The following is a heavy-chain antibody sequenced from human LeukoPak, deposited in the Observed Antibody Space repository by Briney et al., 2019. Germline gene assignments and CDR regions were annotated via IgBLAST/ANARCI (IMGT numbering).Heavy chain of an antibody. D-gene: IGHD1-26*01. J-gene: IGHJ4*02. CDR3: ARDQRNSGSYRFEY. CDR2: ITGNNGNT. V-gene: IGHV1-18*01. Sequence: ASVKDTLQTSGYTLSGYGISWVRQAPGQGLEWVGWITGNNGNTNYAPSLQGRVTMTKDTSTNTAYMELTSLRSDDTAVYYCARDQRNSGSYRFEYWGQGTLVTVSS. CDR1: GYTLSGYG.